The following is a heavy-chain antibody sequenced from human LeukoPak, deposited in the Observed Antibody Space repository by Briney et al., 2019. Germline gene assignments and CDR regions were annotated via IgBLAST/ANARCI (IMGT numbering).Heavy chain of an antibody. CDR2: INHSGST. Sequence: SETLSLTCAVYGGPFSGYYWSWIRQPPGKGLEWIGEINHSGSTNYNPSLKSRVTISVDTSKNQFSLKLSSVTAADTAVYYCARGFGWIQLWSRKVRNAFDIWGQGTMVTVSS. V-gene: IGHV4-34*01. CDR3: ARGFGWIQLWSRKVRNAFDI. J-gene: IGHJ3*02. D-gene: IGHD5-18*01. CDR1: GGPFSGYY.